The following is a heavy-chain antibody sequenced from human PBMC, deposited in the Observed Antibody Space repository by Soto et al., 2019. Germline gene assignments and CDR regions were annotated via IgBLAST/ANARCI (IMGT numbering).Heavy chain of an antibody. D-gene: IGHD6-13*01. CDR1: GGTFSSYA. CDR2: IIPIFGTA. Sequence: GASVKVSCKASGGTFSSYAISWVRQAPGQGLEWMGGIIPIFGTANYAQKFQGRVTITADESTSTAYMELSSLRSEDTAVYYCARVAAAAYYYYYGMDVWGQGTTVTVSS. CDR3: ARVAAAAYYYYYGMDV. J-gene: IGHJ6*02. V-gene: IGHV1-69*13.